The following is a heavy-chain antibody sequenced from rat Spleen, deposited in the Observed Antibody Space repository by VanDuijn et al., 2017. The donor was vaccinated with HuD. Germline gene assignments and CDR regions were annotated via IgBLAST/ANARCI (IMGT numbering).Heavy chain of an antibody. CDR1: GFTFTNYY. J-gene: IGHJ2*01. CDR2: ISTSGSRT. D-gene: IGHD1-6*01. CDR3: TTGPRILRLDWFAY. Sequence: EVQLVESGGGLVQPGRSLKLSCAASGFTFTNYYMAWVRQAPKKGLDWVATISTSGSRTYYPDSVKGQFTISRDNAKRSLYLQMDSLRSEDTATYYCTTGPRILRLDWFAYWGQGVMVTVSS. V-gene: IGHV5-27*01.